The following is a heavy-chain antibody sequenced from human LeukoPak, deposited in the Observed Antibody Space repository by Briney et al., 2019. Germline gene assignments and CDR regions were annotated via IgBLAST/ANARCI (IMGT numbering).Heavy chain of an antibody. CDR2: IYYSGST. J-gene: IGHJ4*02. Sequence: SETLSLTCAVYGGSFSGYYWSWIRQPPGKGLEWIGYIYYSGSTNYNPSLKSRVTISVDTSKNQFSLKLSSVTAADTAVYYCARNRIAVAGYYFDYWGQGTLVTVSS. D-gene: IGHD6-19*01. CDR3: ARNRIAVAGYYFDY. V-gene: IGHV4-59*01. CDR1: GGSFSGYY.